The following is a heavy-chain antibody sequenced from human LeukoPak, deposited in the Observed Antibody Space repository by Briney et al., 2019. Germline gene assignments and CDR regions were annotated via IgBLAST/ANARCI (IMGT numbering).Heavy chain of an antibody. CDR2: IWSDGSNK. J-gene: IGHJ4*02. CDR3: ARDRGGSKYFDS. D-gene: IGHD2-15*01. V-gene: IGHV3-33*08. Sequence: AGGSLRLSCAASGFTFSTYGMHWVRQAPGKGLEWVAVIWSDGSNKFYADSVKGRFTISRDNSKNTLFLQMNSLRAEDTALYSCARDRGGSKYFDSWGQGTLVTVSS. CDR1: GFTFSTYG.